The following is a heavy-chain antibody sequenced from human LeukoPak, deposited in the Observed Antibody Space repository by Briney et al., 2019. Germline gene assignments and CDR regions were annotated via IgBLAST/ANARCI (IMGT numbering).Heavy chain of an antibody. J-gene: IGHJ4*02. CDR2: IYTTGTT. D-gene: IGHD6-13*01. V-gene: IGHV4-4*07. CDR3: AGGLAAAGFDY. CDR1: GGSINSYY. Sequence: SETLSLTCTVSGGSINSYYWSWVRQPAGKGLEWIGRIYTTGTTNYNPSLSSRLTMSVDTSKNQFSLKLSSVTAADTAVYYCAGGLAAAGFDYWGQRTLVTVSS.